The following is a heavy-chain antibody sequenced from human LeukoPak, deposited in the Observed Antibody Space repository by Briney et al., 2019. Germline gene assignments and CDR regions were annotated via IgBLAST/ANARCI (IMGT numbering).Heavy chain of an antibody. D-gene: IGHD2-2*01. CDR3: ARGPHCSSTSCYPEYFHY. J-gene: IGHJ1*01. V-gene: IGHV4-31*03. CDR1: GASISSGRYY. Sequence: SQTLSHTFTVSGASISSGRYYWSCIRQHPEKGLECIGYISYNGSSCYNPTLKSRVTISVDTSRNQFSLKLSSVNAADTAVYYGARGPHCSSTSCYPEYFHYWGQGSLVTVSS. CDR2: ISYNGSS.